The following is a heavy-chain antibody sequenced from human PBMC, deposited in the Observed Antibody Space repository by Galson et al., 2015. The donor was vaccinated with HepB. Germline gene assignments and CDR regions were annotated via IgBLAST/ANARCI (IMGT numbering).Heavy chain of an antibody. J-gene: IGHJ4*02. D-gene: IGHD6-19*01. CDR1: GFSLSNARMG. V-gene: IGHV2-26*01. Sequence: ALVKPTQTLTLTCTVSGFSLSNARMGVSWIRQPPGKALEWLAHIFSNDEKSYSTSLKSRLTISKDTSKSQVVLTMTNMDPVDTATYYCARIGPHSSGWNFDYWGQGTLVTVSS. CDR2: IFSNDEK. CDR3: ARIGPHSSGWNFDY.